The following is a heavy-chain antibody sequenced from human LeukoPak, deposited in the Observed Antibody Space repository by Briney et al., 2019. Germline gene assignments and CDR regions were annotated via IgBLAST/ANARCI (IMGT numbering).Heavy chain of an antibody. V-gene: IGHV1-18*01. CDR3: ARVLPPMVRGVIDY. J-gene: IGHJ4*02. CDR1: CYTFTSYG. CDR2: ISAYNGNT. D-gene: IGHD3-10*01. Sequence: ASVKVSCKSSCYTFTSYGISWVRQAPGQGLEWMGWISAYNGNTNYAQKLQGRVTMTTDTSTSTAYMELRSLRSDDTAVYYCARVLPPMVRGVIDYWGQGTLVTVSS.